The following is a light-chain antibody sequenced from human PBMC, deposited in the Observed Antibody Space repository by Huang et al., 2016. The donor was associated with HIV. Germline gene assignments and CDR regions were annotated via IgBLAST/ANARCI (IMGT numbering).Light chain of an antibody. CDR2: DST. CDR1: QIISSR. CDR3: QQYNSWPPLT. Sequence: EIVMTQSPANLSVSPGERVTLSCRASQIISSRLAWYQQRPGQAPRLLIYDSTNRAAGIPARFSGSGSGTDFTLTISSLQSEDFAVYYCQQYNSWPPLTFGGGTKVEIK. J-gene: IGKJ4*01. V-gene: IGKV3-15*01.